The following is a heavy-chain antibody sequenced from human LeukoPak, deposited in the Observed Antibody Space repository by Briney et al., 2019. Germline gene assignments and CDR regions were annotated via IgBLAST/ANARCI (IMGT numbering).Heavy chain of an antibody. CDR1: GGTFSSYA. Sequence: GASVKVSCKACGGTFSSYAISCVRQDPGQGLEWMGGIIPIFGTTNYAQKFQDRVTITADKSTSTAYMELSSLRSEDTAVYYCARVVGLTGYSSSWYSGYYYYMDVWGKGTTVTVSS. J-gene: IGHJ6*03. CDR3: ARVVGLTGYSSSWYSGYYYYMDV. V-gene: IGHV1-69*06. CDR2: IIPIFGTT. D-gene: IGHD6-13*01.